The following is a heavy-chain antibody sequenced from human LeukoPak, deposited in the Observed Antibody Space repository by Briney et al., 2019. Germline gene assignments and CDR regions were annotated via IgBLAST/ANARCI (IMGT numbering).Heavy chain of an antibody. V-gene: IGHV4-4*09. D-gene: IGHD3-3*01. CDR1: GGSSSSHY. CDR3: AQTVWDFRSGNFDY. Sequence: SETLSLTCTVSGGSSSSHYWSWIRQPPGKGLEWVGSIYISGSTNYNPSLKSRVTISADTSKNQFSLRLSSVTAADTAVYYCAQTVWDFRSGNFDYWGQGTLVTVSS. CDR2: IYISGST. J-gene: IGHJ4*02.